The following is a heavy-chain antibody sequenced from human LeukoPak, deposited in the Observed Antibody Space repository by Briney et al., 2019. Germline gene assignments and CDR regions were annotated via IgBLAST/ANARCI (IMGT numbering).Heavy chain of an antibody. D-gene: IGHD3-10*01. Sequence: KPSETLSLTCTVSGGSISSCYWSWIRQPAGKGLEWIGRIYTSGSTNYNPSLKSRVTMSVDTSKNQFSLKLSSVTAADTAVYYCARDYSYYYGSGSFDYYYYYMDVWGKGTTVTVSS. CDR3: ARDYSYYYGSGSFDYYYYYMDV. V-gene: IGHV4-4*07. CDR1: GGSISSCY. CDR2: IYTSGST. J-gene: IGHJ6*03.